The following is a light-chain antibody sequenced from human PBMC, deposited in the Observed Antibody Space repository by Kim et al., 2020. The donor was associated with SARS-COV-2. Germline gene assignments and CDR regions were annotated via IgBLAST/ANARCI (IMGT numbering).Light chain of an antibody. V-gene: IGKV1-12*01. CDR1: QGISSW. CDR3: QQDNSFPLT. CDR2: AAS. J-gene: IGKJ4*01. Sequence: ASVGDRVTMTWRANQGISSWLAWYQQKPGKAPQLLIHAASSLQSGVPSRFSGSGSGTDFTLTISSLQAEDFATYYCQQDNSFPLTFGGGTKVDIK.